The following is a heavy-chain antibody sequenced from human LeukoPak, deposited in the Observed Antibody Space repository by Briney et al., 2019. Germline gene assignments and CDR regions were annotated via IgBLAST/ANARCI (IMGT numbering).Heavy chain of an antibody. CDR2: INPHTGGT. J-gene: IGHJ4*02. CDR3: ARDAAEQQLGY. Sequence: ASVKVSCKASGYTFTGYYMHWVRQAPGQGLEWMGWINPHTGGTNYAQKFQGRVTMTRDASISTAYMELSRLRSDDTAVYYCARDAAEQQLGYWGQGTLVTVSS. D-gene: IGHD6-13*01. CDR1: GYTFTGYY. V-gene: IGHV1-2*02.